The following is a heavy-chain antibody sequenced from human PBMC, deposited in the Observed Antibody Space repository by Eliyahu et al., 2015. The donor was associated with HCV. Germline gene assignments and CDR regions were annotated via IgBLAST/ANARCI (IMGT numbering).Heavy chain of an antibody. J-gene: IGHJ6*02. CDR3: ARGGFMHALDV. CDR2: INNDGSST. CDR1: GFTFSPYW. V-gene: IGHV3-74*01. D-gene: IGHD3-16*01. Sequence: EVQLVESGGGLVQPGGSLRLSCAASGFTFSPYWMYWVRQAPGKGLVWVSPINNDGSSTTYADSVKGRFTISRDNAKNTLSLQMNSLRAEDTAVYYCARGGFMHALDVWGLGTTVTVS.